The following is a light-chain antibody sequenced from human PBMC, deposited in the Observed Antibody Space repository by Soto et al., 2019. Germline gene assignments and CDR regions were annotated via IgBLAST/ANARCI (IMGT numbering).Light chain of an antibody. CDR2: ATS. J-gene: IGKJ4*02. CDR3: QQYGDWPLT. Sequence: EIVLTQSPATLSVSPGERATLSCRASQSVGNNFSWYQQKPGQAPRLLIFATSTRATGVPARFSGSGSGKELTLTSSSLQSEECAVYYCQQYGDWPLTFGGGAKVEIE. V-gene: IGKV3-15*01. CDR1: QSVGNN.